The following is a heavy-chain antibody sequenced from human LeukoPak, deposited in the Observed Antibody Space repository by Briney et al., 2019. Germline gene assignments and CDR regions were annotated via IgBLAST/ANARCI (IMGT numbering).Heavy chain of an antibody. V-gene: IGHV3-66*01. CDR2: IYSAGGT. Sequence: GGSPRHSSAPSGFTAFTNYRSGGRHPLGRGRWWGSVIYSAGGTYYADSVKGTFTISRDNSKTTLYLQMNSLRAEDTAMYYCARDRSSSWYGVGWFDPWGQGSLVTVYS. D-gene: IGHD6-13*01. J-gene: IGHJ5*02. CDR3: ARDRSSSWYGVGWFDP. CDR1: GFTAFTNY.